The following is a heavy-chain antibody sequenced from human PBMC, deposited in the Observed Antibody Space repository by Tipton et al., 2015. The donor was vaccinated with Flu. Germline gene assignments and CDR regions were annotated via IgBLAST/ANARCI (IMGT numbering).Heavy chain of an antibody. CDR3: ARDRGASGSPQYYYGMDV. Sequence: TLSLTCIVSNGSLSTYYWNWIRQSPGKGLEWIGYIYNSVYTKYNPSLKSRVTISVDTSKNQFSLRLSSVTAADTGVYYCARDRGASGSPQYYYGMDVWGQGTTVTVSS. J-gene: IGHJ6*02. CDR1: NGSLSTYY. D-gene: IGHD3-10*01. V-gene: IGHV4-59*01. CDR2: IYNSVYT.